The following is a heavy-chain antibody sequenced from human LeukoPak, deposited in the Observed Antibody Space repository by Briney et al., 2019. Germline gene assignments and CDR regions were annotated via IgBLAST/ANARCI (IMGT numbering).Heavy chain of an antibody. CDR2: ISGGGGST. D-gene: IGHD5-12*01. CDR1: GFTFSSYA. CDR3: AKDISPTISRGYYYGMDV. V-gene: IGHV3-23*01. J-gene: IGHJ6*02. Sequence: GGSLRLSCAASGFTFSSYAMSWVRQAPGKGLEWVSAISGGGGSTYYADSVKGRFTISRDNSKSTLYLQMNSLRAEDTAVYYCAKDISPTISRGYYYGMDVWGQGTTVTVSS.